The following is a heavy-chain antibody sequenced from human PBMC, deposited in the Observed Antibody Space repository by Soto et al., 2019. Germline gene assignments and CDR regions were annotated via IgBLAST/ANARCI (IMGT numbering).Heavy chain of an antibody. V-gene: IGHV3-30-3*01. CDR1: GIAFPSYA. Sequence: QVQLVESGGGVVQPGKSLRLSCVVSGIAFPSYAMHWVRQTPGKGLEWVAVMSAHGDKQYYADSVKGRFTISRDNSNNTLYLQMHSLGVEDTAVYYCAPNSGWGTVYYFDFWGQGTPVTVSS. CDR3: APNSGWGTVYYFDF. J-gene: IGHJ4*02. CDR2: MSAHGDKQ. D-gene: IGHD6-19*01.